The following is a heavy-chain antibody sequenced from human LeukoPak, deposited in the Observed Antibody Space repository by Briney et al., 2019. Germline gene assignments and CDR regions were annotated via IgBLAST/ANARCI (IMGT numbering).Heavy chain of an antibody. CDR3: ARAAAAMNDY. V-gene: IGHV3-30-3*01. CDR2: ISYDGSNK. D-gene: IGHD2-2*01. CDR1: GFTFGSYA. Sequence: PGGSLRLSCAASGFTFGSYAMHWVRQAPGKGLEWVAVISYDGSNKYYADSVKGRFTISRDNSKNTLYLQMNSLRAEDTAVYYCARAAAAMNDYWGQGTLVTVSS. J-gene: IGHJ4*02.